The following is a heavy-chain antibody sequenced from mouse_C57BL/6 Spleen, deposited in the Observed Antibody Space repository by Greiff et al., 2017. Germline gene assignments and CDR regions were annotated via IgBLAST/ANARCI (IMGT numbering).Heavy chain of an antibody. D-gene: IGHD1-1*02. J-gene: IGHJ3*01. Sequence: VMLVESGPGLVQPSQSLSITCTVSGFSLTSYGVHWVRQSPGKGLEWLGVIWSGGSTDYNAAFISRLSISKDNSKSQVFFKMNSLQADDTAIYYCATDYGLFAYWGQGTLVTVSA. CDR3: ATDYGLFAY. V-gene: IGHV2-2*01. CDR2: IWSGGST. CDR1: GFSLTSYG.